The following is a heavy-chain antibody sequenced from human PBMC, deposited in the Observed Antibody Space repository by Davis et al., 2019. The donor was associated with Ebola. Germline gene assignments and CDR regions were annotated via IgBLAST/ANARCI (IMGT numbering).Heavy chain of an antibody. CDR3: ARDRGACYYGSGSRNWFDP. CDR1: GYTFTNYG. V-gene: IGHV1-18*04. J-gene: IGHJ5*02. D-gene: IGHD3-10*01. CDR2: INPHNGNT. Sequence: ASVKVSCKASGYTFTNYGITWVRQVPGQGLEWMGWINPHNGNTNYAQNVQGRVIMTSDTSTSTAYMELRSLRSDDTAVYYCARDRGACYYGSGSRNWFDPWGQGTLVTVSS.